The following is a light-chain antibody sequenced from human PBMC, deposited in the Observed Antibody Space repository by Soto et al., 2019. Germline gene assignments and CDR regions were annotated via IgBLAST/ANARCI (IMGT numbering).Light chain of an antibody. CDR1: QSISSY. Sequence: ESHITHSRCSLSSSVGDRVTITCRASQSISSYLNWYQQKPGKAPKLLIYDASDLERGVPSRFSGSGSGTDFTFTISSLQPEDIATYYCQQYDNLPFIFGQGTRLEIK. CDR3: QQYDNLPFI. V-gene: IGKV1-33*01. CDR2: DAS. J-gene: IGKJ5*01.